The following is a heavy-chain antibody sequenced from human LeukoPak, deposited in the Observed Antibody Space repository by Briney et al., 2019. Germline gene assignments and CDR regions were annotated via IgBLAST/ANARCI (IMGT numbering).Heavy chain of an antibody. D-gene: IGHD2-2*01. J-gene: IGHJ5*02. CDR1: GGSISSSSYY. CDR2: IYYSGST. CDR3: ARGFRNIVVVPAVSNLRSINWFDP. Sequence: PSETLSLTCTVSGGSISSSSYYWGWIRQPPGKGLEWIGSIYYSGSTYYNPSLKSRVTISVDTSKNQFSLKLSSVTAADTAVYYCARGFRNIVVVPAVSNLRSINWFDPWGQGTLVTVSS. V-gene: IGHV4-39*01.